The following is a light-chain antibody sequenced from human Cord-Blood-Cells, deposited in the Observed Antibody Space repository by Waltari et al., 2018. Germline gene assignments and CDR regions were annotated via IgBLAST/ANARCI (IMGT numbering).Light chain of an antibody. V-gene: IGLV1-40*01. J-gene: IGLJ3*02. CDR1: SSNIGAGYD. CDR2: GNS. Sequence: QSVLTQPPSVSGAPGQRVTISCTGSSSNIGAGYDVHWYQQLPGTAPKIRIYGNSNRPSGGPDRVSGSKAVTSASRASTGLQAEDEADYYCQSYDSSLSGWVFGGGTKLTVL. CDR3: QSYDSSLSGWV.